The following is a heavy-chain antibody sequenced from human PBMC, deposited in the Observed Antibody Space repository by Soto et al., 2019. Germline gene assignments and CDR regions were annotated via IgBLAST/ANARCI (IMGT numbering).Heavy chain of an antibody. CDR2: IWSDGSKR. Sequence: PXVSMRLSRVACGFSVRNYGMHWVRQAPGKGLEWVAVIWSDGSKRYYADSVKGRFTVSRDTAKNTLYLQMDSLRVEDTAVYYCGRGGSWSSDYWGQGTLVTVSS. CDR1: GFSVRNYG. D-gene: IGHD6-13*01. CDR3: GRGGSWSSDY. V-gene: IGHV3-33*01. J-gene: IGHJ4*02.